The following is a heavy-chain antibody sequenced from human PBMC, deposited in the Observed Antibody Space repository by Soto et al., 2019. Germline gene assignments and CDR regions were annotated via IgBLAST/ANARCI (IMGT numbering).Heavy chain of an antibody. Sequence: PVGSLRLSCEVFGFTVSGKKYVAWVRQAPGKGLEWVSALYDLDGTYYADSVKGRFTTSSDSSRTTVYLQMNSLRPDDTAVYSCATWHLQEHAYDIWGQGTMVTVSS. D-gene: IGHD1-1*01. V-gene: IGHV3-53*01. J-gene: IGHJ3*02. CDR2: LYDLDGT. CDR3: ATWHLQEHAYDI. CDR1: GFTVSGKKY.